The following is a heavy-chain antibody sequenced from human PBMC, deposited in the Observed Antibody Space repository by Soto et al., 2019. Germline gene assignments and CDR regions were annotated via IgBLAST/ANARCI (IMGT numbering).Heavy chain of an antibody. Sequence: ASVKVSCKASGYTFTSHYMHWVRQAPAKGLEWMGRINPSGGSTSYAQKFQGRVTMSRDTSTSTVYMELSSLRSEDTAVYYCARDKDFGCSGGSCYEFDYWGQGTLVTVSS. CDR2: INPSGGST. CDR1: GYTFTSHY. J-gene: IGHJ4*02. V-gene: IGHV1-46*01. CDR3: ARDKDFGCSGGSCYEFDY. D-gene: IGHD2-15*01.